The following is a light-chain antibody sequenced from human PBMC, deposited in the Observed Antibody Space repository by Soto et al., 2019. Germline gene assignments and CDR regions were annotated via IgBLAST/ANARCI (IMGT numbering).Light chain of an antibody. CDR2: GAF. Sequence: EIVMTQSPATLSVSPGERVTLSCRASQSVSSNLAWYQQKPGQAPRLLIYGAFTRATGIPARFSGSGSGTEFTLIISSLQSEDFAGYYCQQYKNWPPLTFGGGTKVEIK. CDR1: QSVSSN. V-gene: IGKV3-15*01. CDR3: QQYKNWPPLT. J-gene: IGKJ4*01.